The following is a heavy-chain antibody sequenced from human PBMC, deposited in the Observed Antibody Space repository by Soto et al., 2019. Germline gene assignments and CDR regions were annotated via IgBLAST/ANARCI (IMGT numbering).Heavy chain of an antibody. CDR2: IYFTGST. J-gene: IGHJ4*02. CDR1: GGSINSYY. D-gene: IGHD5-18*01. V-gene: IGHV4-59*01. CDR3: ARGGYGDYFDY. Sequence: SETLSRTCTVSGGSINSYYCTCIRQPPGKELEWIGYIYFTGSTNYNPSLKSRVTISVDASKNQSSLKLSSVTAADTAVYYCARGGYGDYFDYWGQGTLVTVSS.